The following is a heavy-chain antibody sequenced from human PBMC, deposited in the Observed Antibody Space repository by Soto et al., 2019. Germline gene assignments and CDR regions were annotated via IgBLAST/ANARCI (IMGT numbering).Heavy chain of an antibody. CDR3: AKDLSPLYYSYGMDV. Sequence: EVQLLESGGGLVQPGGSLRLSCAASGFTTSSYAMSWVRQAPGKGLEWVSAISGSGGSTYYADSVKGRFTISRDNSKNTLYLQMNRLLAEDTPVYYCAKDLSPLYYSYGMDVWGQGTTVTVSS. J-gene: IGHJ6*02. V-gene: IGHV3-23*01. CDR2: ISGSGGST. CDR1: GFTTSSYA.